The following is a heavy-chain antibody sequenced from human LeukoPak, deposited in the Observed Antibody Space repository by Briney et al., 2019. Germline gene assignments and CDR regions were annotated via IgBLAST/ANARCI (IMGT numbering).Heavy chain of an antibody. V-gene: IGHV1-18*01. CDR3: ARGRSIAVAGPFDY. CDR2: ISAYNGNT. Sequence: ASVKVSCKASGYTFTSYGISWVRQAPGRGLEWMGWISAYNGNTNYAQKLQGRVTMTTDTSTSTAYMELRSLRSDDTAVYYCARGRSIAVAGPFDYWGQGTLVTVSS. CDR1: GYTFTSYG. J-gene: IGHJ4*02. D-gene: IGHD6-19*01.